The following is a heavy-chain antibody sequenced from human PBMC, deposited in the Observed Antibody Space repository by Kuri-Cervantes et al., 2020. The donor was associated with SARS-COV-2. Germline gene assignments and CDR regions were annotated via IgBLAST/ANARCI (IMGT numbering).Heavy chain of an antibody. CDR1: GGTFSNYA. CDR2: IIPMFGSA. J-gene: IGHJ6*03. D-gene: IGHD5-18*01. CDR3: ARSQGIRGEDTGMVYYQYYMDV. V-gene: IGHV1-69*06. Sequence: SVKVSCKASGGTFSNYALSWVRQAPGQGLEWMGRIIPMFGSASYAQKFQGRVTITADKSTSTAYMELSSLRSEDTAVYYCARSQGIRGEDTGMVYYQYYMDVWGKGTTVTVSS.